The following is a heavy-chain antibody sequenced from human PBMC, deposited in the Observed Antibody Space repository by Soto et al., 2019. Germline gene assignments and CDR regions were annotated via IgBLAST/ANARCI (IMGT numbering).Heavy chain of an antibody. J-gene: IGHJ6*02. Sequence: QVQLVQSGAEVKKPGSSVKVSCKASGGTFSSYAISWVRQAPGQGLEWMGGIIPIFGKANYAQKFQGRVTITADESTSTAYMELSSLRSEDTAVYYCARESSIAARSLQYYYYGMDVWGQGTTVTVSS. CDR3: ARESSIAARSLQYYYYGMDV. D-gene: IGHD6-6*01. V-gene: IGHV1-69*01. CDR2: IIPIFGKA. CDR1: GGTFSSYA.